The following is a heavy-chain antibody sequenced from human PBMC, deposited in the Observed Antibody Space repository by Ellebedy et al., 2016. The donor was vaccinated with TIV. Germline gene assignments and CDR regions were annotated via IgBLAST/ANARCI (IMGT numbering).Heavy chain of an antibody. Sequence: MPSETLSLTCAVYGGSFSGYYWSWIRQPPGKGLEWIGEINHSGTTQYNPSLKSRVTISVDSSKNQLSPNLSSVTAADTAVYYCAREKWSDADWGQGTLVTVSS. V-gene: IGHV4-34*01. CDR3: AREKWSDAD. D-gene: IGHD1-26*01. CDR1: GGSFSGYY. CDR2: INHSGTT. J-gene: IGHJ4*02.